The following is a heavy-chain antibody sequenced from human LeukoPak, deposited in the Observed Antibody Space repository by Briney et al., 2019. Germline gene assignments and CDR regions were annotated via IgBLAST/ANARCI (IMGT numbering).Heavy chain of an antibody. D-gene: IGHD6-6*01. V-gene: IGHV1-18*01. CDR1: GYHFTNLC. J-gene: IGHJ4*02. CDR2: ISGNNGNT. Sequence: GAPVKVSFQASGYHFTNLCITWVRPAPGQGLEWMGWISGNNGNTNYAQKVQGRVTMTTDTSTSTAYMELRGLRSDDTAVYYCARAPYRSSSIYWGQGTLVTVSS. CDR3: ARAPYRSSSIY.